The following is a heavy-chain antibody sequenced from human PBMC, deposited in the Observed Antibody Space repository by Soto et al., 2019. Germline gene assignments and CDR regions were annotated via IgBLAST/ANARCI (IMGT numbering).Heavy chain of an antibody. Sequence: ASVKVSRKASGYTFTSYYIPLVRQAPGQGLEWMGIINPSGGSTSYAQKFQGRVTMTRDTSTSTVYMELSSLRSEDTAVYYCARDTSSGCFDYWGQGTLVTVSS. CDR2: INPSGGST. CDR3: ARDTSSGCFDY. CDR1: GYTFTSYY. D-gene: IGHD6-19*01. V-gene: IGHV1-46*01. J-gene: IGHJ4*02.